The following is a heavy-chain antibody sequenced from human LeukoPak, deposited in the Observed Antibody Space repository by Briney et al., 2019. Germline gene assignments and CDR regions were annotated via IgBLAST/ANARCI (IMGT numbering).Heavy chain of an antibody. CDR1: GGSISSYY. CDR2: IYYSGST. J-gene: IGHJ6*02. CDR3: ARRAYYYGMDV. V-gene: IGHV4-59*12. Sequence: SETLSLTCTVSGGSISSYYWSWIRQPPGKGLEWIGYIYYSGSTNYNPSLKSRVTISVDKSKNQFSLKLSSVTAADTAVYYCARRAYYYGMDVWGQGTTVTVSS.